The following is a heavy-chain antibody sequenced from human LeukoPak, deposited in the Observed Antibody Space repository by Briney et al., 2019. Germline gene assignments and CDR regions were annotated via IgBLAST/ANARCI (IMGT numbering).Heavy chain of an antibody. CDR2: IKKDGTEK. J-gene: IGHJ3*02. V-gene: IGHV3-7*01. CDR1: AFTFSRYW. D-gene: IGHD3-22*01. CDR3: ARGAFDYYDSSGYGYAFDI. Sequence: GGSLRLSCAASAFTFSRYWMSWVRQAQGKGLEWVANIKKDGTEKYYMDSVKGRFTISRDSAKNSMYLQMNSLRVEDTAVYYCARGAFDYYDSSGYGYAFDIWGQGTMVTVSS.